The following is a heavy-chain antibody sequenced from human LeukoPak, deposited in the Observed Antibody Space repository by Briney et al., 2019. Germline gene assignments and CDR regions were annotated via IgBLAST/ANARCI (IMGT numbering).Heavy chain of an antibody. CDR2: IYPGDSDT. V-gene: IGHV5-51*01. Sequence: GESLKISCKGSGYSFTSYWIGWVRQMPGKGLEWMGIIYPGDSDTRYSPSFQGQVTISADKSISTAYLQWSSLKAPDTAMYYCARQYSGSYYLSAFDIWGQGTMVTVSS. D-gene: IGHD1-26*01. CDR1: GYSFTSYW. CDR3: ARQYSGSYYLSAFDI. J-gene: IGHJ3*02.